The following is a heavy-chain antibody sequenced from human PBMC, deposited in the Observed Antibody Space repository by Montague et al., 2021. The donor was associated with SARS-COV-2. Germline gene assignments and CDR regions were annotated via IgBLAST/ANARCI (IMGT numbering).Heavy chain of an antibody. CDR3: VRDHPYGGPRGAYDI. D-gene: IGHD4-23*01. Sequence: SETLSLTCTVSGGSITGYYWSWLRRSPGKGLEWIAYIYDGGAVNYNPSLGSRVTISTDTSKNQLSLKVNPVTAADTAVYYCVRDHPYGGPRGAYDIWGQGTVVNVSS. J-gene: IGHJ3*02. CDR1: GGSITGYY. CDR2: IYDGGAV. V-gene: IGHV4-59*01.